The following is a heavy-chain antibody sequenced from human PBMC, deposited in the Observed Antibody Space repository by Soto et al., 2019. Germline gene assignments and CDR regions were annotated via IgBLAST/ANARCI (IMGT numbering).Heavy chain of an antibody. CDR2: IIPIFGTA. V-gene: IGHV1-69*06. J-gene: IGHJ6*04. Sequence: SVKVSCKASGGTFSSYAISWVRQAPGQGLEWMGGIIPIFGTANYAQKFQGRVTITADKSTSTAYMELSSLRSEDTAVYYCAREGQLEYYYYGMDVWGKGTTVTVSS. D-gene: IGHD6-6*01. CDR3: AREGQLEYYYYGMDV. CDR1: GGTFSSYA.